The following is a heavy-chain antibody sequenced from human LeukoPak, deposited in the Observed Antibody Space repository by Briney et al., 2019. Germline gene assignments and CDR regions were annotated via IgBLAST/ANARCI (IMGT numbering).Heavy chain of an antibody. Sequence: SGPALVKPTQTLTLTCTFSGFSFSTSGMCVSWIRQPPVKALEWLARIDWDDAKYYSTSLKTRLTISKDTSKNQVVLIMTNMDPVDTATYFCARIERRLGLHFDYWGQGTLVTVSS. CDR2: IDWDDAK. CDR1: GFSFSTSGMC. CDR3: ARIERRLGLHFDY. V-gene: IGHV2-70*11. D-gene: IGHD1-1*01. J-gene: IGHJ4*02.